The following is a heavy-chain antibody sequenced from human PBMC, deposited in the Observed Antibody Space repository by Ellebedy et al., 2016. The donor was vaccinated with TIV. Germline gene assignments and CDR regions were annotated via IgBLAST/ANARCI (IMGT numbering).Heavy chain of an antibody. Sequence: GESLKISXAASGFTFSRYALSWVRQAPGKGLEWVAVIWYDGSNKYYADSVKGRFTISRDNSKNTLYLQMNSLRAEDTAVYYCARGPRENYGMDVWGQGTTVTVSS. D-gene: IGHD5-24*01. CDR1: GFTFSRYA. V-gene: IGHV3-33*08. CDR2: IWYDGSNK. CDR3: ARGPRENYGMDV. J-gene: IGHJ6*02.